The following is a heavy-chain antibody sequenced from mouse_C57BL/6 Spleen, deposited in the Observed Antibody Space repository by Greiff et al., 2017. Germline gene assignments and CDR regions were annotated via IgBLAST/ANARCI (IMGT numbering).Heavy chain of an antibody. Sequence: EVKVVESGGDLVKPGGSLKLSCAASGFTFSSYGMSWVRQTPDKRLEWVATISSGGSYTYYPDSVKGRFTISRDNAKNTLYLQMSSLKSEDTAMYYCARREDDYDGGGFDYWGQGTTRTVSS. CDR2: ISSGGSYT. CDR1: GFTFSSYG. V-gene: IGHV5-6*02. D-gene: IGHD2-4*01. J-gene: IGHJ2*01. CDR3: ARREDDYDGGGFDY.